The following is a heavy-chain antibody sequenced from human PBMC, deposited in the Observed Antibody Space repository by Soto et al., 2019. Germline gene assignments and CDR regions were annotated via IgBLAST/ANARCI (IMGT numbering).Heavy chain of an antibody. CDR1: RFTFSSYG. V-gene: IGHV3-30*18. Sequence: QVQLVESGGGVVQPGTSLRLSCAASRFTFSSYGMHWVRQAPGEGLEWVAVISYDGSNKYSADSVKGRFTISRDNSKNTLYLRMHSLRPEDTAVYYCAKGRQGFPSLRGNAFDIWGQGTLVTVSS. CDR2: ISYDGSNK. J-gene: IGHJ3*02. D-gene: IGHD3-16*01. CDR3: AKGRQGFPSLRGNAFDI.